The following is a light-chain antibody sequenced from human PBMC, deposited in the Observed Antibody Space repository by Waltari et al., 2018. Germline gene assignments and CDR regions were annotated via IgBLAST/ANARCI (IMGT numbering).Light chain of an antibody. J-gene: IGKJ1*01. Sequence: EVVLTQPPAPLSLSPGERATLFCRASQSISRYLVWYQQRPGQAPRLLIYGASIRAAGIPDRFSGSGSGTDFTLSISRLEPEDFAVYYCQNHERLPATFGQGTRVEIK. CDR1: QSISRY. CDR2: GAS. V-gene: IGKV3-20*01. CDR3: QNHERLPAT.